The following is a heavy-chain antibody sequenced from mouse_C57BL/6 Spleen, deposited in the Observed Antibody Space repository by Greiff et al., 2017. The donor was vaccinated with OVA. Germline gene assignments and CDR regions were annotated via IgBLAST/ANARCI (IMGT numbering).Heavy chain of an antibody. CDR2: INPGSGGT. V-gene: IGHV1-54*01. CDR1: GYAFTNYL. Sequence: QVQLQQSGAELVRPGTSVKVSCKASGYAFTNYLIEWVKQRPGQGLEWIGVINPGSGGTNYNEKFKGKATLTADKSSSTAYMQLSSLTSEDSAVYFCARERFGYWGQGTLVTVSA. J-gene: IGHJ3*01. CDR3: ARERFGY.